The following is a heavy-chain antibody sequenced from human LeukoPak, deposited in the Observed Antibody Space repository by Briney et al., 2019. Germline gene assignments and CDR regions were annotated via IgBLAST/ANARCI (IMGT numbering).Heavy chain of an antibody. CDR1: GGSISSYY. CDR3: ARANPGPTDAFDI. Sequence: PSETLSLTCTVSGGSISSYYWSWIRQPPEKGLEWIGYIYYSGSANYNPSLKSRVTISVDTSKNQFSLKLSSVTAADTAVYYCARANPGPTDAFDIWGQGTMVTVSS. J-gene: IGHJ3*02. CDR2: IYYSGSA. V-gene: IGHV4-59*01.